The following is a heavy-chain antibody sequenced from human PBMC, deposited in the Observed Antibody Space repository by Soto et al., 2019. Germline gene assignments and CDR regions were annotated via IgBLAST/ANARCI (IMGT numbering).Heavy chain of an antibody. CDR1: GGTFSSYA. V-gene: IGHV1-69*13. Sequence: GASVKVSCKASGGTFSSYAISWVRQAPGQGLEWMGGIIPIFGTANYAQKFQGRVTITADESTSTAYMELSSLRSEDTAVYYCARAPPLQNRIPSGMDVWGQGTTVTVSS. CDR2: IIPIFGTA. CDR3: ARAPPLQNRIPSGMDV. D-gene: IGHD2-2*01. J-gene: IGHJ6*02.